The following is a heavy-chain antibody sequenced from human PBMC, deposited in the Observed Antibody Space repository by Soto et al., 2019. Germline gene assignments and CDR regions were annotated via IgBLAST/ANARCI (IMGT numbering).Heavy chain of an antibody. D-gene: IGHD6-19*01. J-gene: IGHJ4*02. V-gene: IGHV1-3*01. Sequence: EASVKVSCKASGYTFTSYAVHWVRQAPGQRLEWMGWINVGNGDTKYSQQFQGRVTITRDTSASTAYMELSSLRSEDTAVYYCARSYSSGWYPFDYWGQGTLVTAPQ. CDR3: ARSYSSGWYPFDY. CDR1: GYTFTSYA. CDR2: INVGNGDT.